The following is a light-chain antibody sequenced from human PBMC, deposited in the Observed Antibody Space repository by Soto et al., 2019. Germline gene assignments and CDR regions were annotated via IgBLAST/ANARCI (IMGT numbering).Light chain of an antibody. CDR1: QSISSY. CDR2: AAS. CDR3: QQSYSTPPYT. Sequence: DIQMTQSPSSLSASVGDRVTITCRASQSISSYLNWYQQKPGKAPKLLIYAASSLQSGVPSRFSGSGSVTDFTLTISSLQPEDFASYYCQQSYSTPPYTFGQRTKLEIK. V-gene: IGKV1-39*01. J-gene: IGKJ2*01.